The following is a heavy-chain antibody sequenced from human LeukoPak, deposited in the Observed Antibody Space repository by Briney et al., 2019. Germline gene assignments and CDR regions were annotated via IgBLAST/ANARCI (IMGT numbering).Heavy chain of an antibody. CDR2: ISPTGSTT. CDR3: AKDSGPGYSSSWYSYYYGMDV. D-gene: IGHD6-13*01. Sequence: GGSLRLSCTASGFSFSGHWMHWARQLPGKGLVWVSRISPTGSTTSYADSVKGRFTISRDNAKNSLYLQMNSLRAEDTALYYCAKDSGPGYSSSWYSYYYGMDVWGQGTTVTVSS. V-gene: IGHV3-74*01. CDR1: GFSFSGHW. J-gene: IGHJ6*02.